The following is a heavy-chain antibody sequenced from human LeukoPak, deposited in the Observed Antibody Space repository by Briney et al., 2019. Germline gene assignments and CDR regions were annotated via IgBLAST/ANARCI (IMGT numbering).Heavy chain of an antibody. V-gene: IGHV3-48*03. CDR1: GFTFSSRD. Sequence: GGSLRLSCTDSGFTFSSRDMNWVRQAPGKGLEWVSYISSGGYTTRYADSAKGRFTISRDNAKNSLYLQMNSLKAEDTAVYYCAREGSSYAPSEPFYFDYWGQGTLVTVSS. D-gene: IGHD3-10*01. J-gene: IGHJ4*02. CDR2: ISSGGYTT. CDR3: AREGSSYAPSEPFYFDY.